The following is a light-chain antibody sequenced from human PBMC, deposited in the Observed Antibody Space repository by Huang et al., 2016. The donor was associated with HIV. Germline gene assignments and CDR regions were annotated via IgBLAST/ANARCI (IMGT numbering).Light chain of an antibody. CDR2: SAS. CDR1: QGISNY. J-gene: IGKJ4*01. Sequence: DIQMTQSPSSLSASVGDIVTITCRASQGISNYLAKYPQKPGKVPKHLIYSASTLQSGVPARFSGSGSGTDFTLTISSLQPEDVATYYCQKYNSAPLTFGGGTKVEIK. CDR3: QKYNSAPLT. V-gene: IGKV1-27*01.